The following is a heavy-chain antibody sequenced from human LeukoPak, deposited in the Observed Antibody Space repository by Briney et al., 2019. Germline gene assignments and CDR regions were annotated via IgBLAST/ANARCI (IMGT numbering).Heavy chain of an antibody. V-gene: IGHV1-69*05. CDR1: GGTFSSYA. Sequence: ASVKVSCKASGGTFSSYAISWVRQAPGQGLEWMGGIIPIFGTANYAQKFQGRVTITTDESTSTVYMELSSLRSEDTAVYYCARGTAMVYYYYMDVWSKGTTVTVSS. D-gene: IGHD4/OR15-4a*01. CDR3: ARGTAMVYYYYMDV. J-gene: IGHJ6*03. CDR2: IIPIFGTA.